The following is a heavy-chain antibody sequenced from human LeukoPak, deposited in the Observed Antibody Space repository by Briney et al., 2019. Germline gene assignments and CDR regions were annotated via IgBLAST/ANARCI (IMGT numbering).Heavy chain of an antibody. Sequence: GGSLRLSCAASGFSFSNYAMNWVRQAPGKGLEWVSTITGSGGSTHYADSVKGRFTISRDNSKNTLYLQMNSLRADDTAVYYCAKGLKPAMDSRSNYFDYWGQGALVTVSS. CDR1: GFSFSNYA. J-gene: IGHJ4*02. D-gene: IGHD3/OR15-3a*01. V-gene: IGHV3-23*01. CDR3: AKGLKPAMDSRSNYFDY. CDR2: ITGSGGST.